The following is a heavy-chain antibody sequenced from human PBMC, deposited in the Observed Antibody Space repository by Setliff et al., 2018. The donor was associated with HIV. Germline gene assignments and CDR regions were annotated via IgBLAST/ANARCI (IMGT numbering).Heavy chain of an antibody. CDR3: VKHVDSDFSGNPDWFDP. CDR2: FSYNGGR. V-gene: IGHV4-39*01. J-gene: IGHJ5*02. D-gene: IGHD3-22*01. CDR1: GDSVSTRNSF. Sequence: SETLSLTCTVSGDSVSTRNSFWGWIRQPPGKGLEWIGGFSYNGGRRYTPSLKSRVTISADMSKNQFSLNLNSVTAADTAVYYCVKHVDSDFSGNPDWFDPWGQGIPVTVSS.